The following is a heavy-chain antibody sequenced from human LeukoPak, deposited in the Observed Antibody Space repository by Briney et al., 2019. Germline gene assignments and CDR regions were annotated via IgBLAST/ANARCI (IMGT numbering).Heavy chain of an antibody. J-gene: IGHJ4*02. V-gene: IGHV3-7*01. CDR1: GFTFSSYW. CDR3: AKDSSSSWFGGDSK. Sequence: GGSLRLSCAASGFTFSSYWMSWVRQAPGKGLEWVANIKQDGSEEYYVDSVKGRFTISRDNSQNTLYLQMNSLRPEDTAVYFCAKDSSSSWFGGDSKWGQGTLVTVSS. D-gene: IGHD6-13*01. CDR2: IKQDGSEE.